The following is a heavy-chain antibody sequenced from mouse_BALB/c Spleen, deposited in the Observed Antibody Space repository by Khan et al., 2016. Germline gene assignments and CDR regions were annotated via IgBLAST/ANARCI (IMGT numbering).Heavy chain of an antibody. Sequence: EVQLQESGPGLVNPSPSLSLTCTFTGYSLTSDYAWNWFRQFPGYKLVWMGYIRYSGSTSSNSSLKSRISITRDTFNNQCFLQISRGTTEDTAAFYCARGHFVAYWGQGTLVTVSA. V-gene: IGHV3-2*02. CDR2: IRYSGST. J-gene: IGHJ3*01. CDR3: ARGHFVAY. CDR1: GYSLTSDYA.